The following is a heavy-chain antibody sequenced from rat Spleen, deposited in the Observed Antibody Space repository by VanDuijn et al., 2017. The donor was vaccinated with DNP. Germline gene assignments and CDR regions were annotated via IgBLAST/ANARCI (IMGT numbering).Heavy chain of an antibody. D-gene: IGHD3-6*01. CDR1: GFTFSTYG. V-gene: IGHV5S23*01. CDR2: ISNPGDHT. J-gene: IGHJ3*01. CDR3: ATASNSGFTY. Sequence: EVQLVESGGGLVQPGRSLKLSCAASGFTFSTYGIHWVRQAPGKGLEWVASISNPGDHTYYSDSVKGRFTISRDNAKSTLYLQMDSLRSDDTATYYCATASNSGFTYWGQGTLVTVSS.